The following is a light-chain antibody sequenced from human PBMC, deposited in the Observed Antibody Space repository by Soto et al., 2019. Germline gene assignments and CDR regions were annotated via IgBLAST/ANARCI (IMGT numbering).Light chain of an antibody. CDR2: DVI. J-gene: IGLJ1*01. Sequence: QSVLTQPPSASGSPGQSVTISCTGTSSDVGGSDFVSWYQQHPGKAPKLIIYDVIRRPSGVPDRFSASKSVNTASLTVYGLQAEDAADDYCSSYEGCDTLAYVFGTGTKLTVL. V-gene: IGLV2-8*01. CDR1: SSDVGGSDF. CDR3: SSYEGCDTLAYV.